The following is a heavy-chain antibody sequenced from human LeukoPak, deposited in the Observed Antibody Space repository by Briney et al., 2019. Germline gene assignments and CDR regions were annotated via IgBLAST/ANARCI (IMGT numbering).Heavy chain of an antibody. Sequence: SETLSLTCAVSGGSISSSGYSWSWIRQPPGKGLEWIGYIYHSGSTYYNPSLKSRVTISVDRSKNQFSLKLSSVTAADTAVYYCARETPMAYFDYWGQGTLVTVSS. CDR1: GGSISSSGYS. V-gene: IGHV4-30-2*01. D-gene: IGHD5-24*01. CDR3: ARETPMAYFDY. J-gene: IGHJ4*02. CDR2: IYHSGST.